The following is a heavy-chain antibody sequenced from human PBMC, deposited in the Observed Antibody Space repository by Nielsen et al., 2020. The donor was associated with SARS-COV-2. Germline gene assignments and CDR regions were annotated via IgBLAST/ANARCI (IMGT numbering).Heavy chain of an antibody. D-gene: IGHD6-19*01. CDR1: GYTFTSYA. Sequence: SVKVSCKASGYTFTSYAMHWVRQAPGQGLEWMGRIIPILGIANYAQKFQGRVTITADKSTSTAYMELSSLRSEDTAVYYCAYHYHSSGWYKDYWGQGTLVTVSS. CDR2: IIPILGIA. CDR3: AYHYHSSGWYKDY. J-gene: IGHJ4*02. V-gene: IGHV1-69*04.